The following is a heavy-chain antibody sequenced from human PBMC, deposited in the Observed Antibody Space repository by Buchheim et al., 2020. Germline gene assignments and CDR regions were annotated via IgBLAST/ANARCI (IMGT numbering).Heavy chain of an antibody. CDR2: IKEDGSDN. CDR1: GFTFSTYW. Sequence: EVQLVESGGGLVQPGGSLRLSCAASGFTFSTYWMSWVRQAPGKGLEWVANIKEDGSDNYYVDSVKGRFTVSRDNAKHSLYLQLNSLRSEGTAVYYCARDFWWLWDYWGQGTL. J-gene: IGHJ4*02. D-gene: IGHD2-15*01. V-gene: IGHV3-7*01. CDR3: ARDFWWLWDY.